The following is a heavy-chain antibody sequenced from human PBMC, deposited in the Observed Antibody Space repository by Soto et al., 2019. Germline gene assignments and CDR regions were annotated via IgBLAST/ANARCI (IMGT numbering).Heavy chain of an antibody. CDR1: GYTFTELS. J-gene: IGHJ4*02. CDR2: FDPEDGEK. Sequence: ASVKVSCKASGYTFTELSMHWVRQAPGKGLEWMGGFDPEDGEKIYAQKFQGRVTMTEDTSTDTAYMELSSLRSEDTAVYYCATVPLGAADYWGQGTLVTVSS. V-gene: IGHV1-24*01. D-gene: IGHD1-26*01. CDR3: ATVPLGAADY.